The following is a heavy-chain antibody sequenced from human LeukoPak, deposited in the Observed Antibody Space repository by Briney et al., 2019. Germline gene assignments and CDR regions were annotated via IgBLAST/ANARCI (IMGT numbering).Heavy chain of an antibody. V-gene: IGHV3-30*02. D-gene: IGHD6-19*01. CDR3: AKVGKYSSGWYTVDY. CDR2: IRYDGSNK. CDR1: GFTFSSYG. Sequence: GGSLRLSCAASGFTFSSYGMHWVRQAPGKGLEWVAFIRYDGSNKYYADSVKGRFTISRDNSKNTLYLQMNSLRAEDTAVYYCAKVGKYSSGWYTVDYWGQGTPVTVSS. J-gene: IGHJ4*02.